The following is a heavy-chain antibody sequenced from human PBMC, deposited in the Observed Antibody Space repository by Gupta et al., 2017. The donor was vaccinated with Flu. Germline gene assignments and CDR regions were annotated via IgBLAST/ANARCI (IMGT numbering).Heavy chain of an antibody. CDR2: INSDGTST. D-gene: IGHD1-7*01. CDR1: GFTFSSYW. Sequence: EVQLVEFGGGFVLPGGSMSISCASSGFTFSSYWMHWVRQPPGKGLVWVSRINSDGTSTSYADSVKGRFTISRDNAKNTLYLQMNSLRAEDTAVYYCATSRTFDYWGQGTLVTVSS. CDR3: ATSRTFDY. J-gene: IGHJ4*02. V-gene: IGHV3-74*01.